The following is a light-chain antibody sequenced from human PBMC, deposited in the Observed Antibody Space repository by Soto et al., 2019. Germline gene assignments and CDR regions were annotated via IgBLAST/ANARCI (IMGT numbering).Light chain of an antibody. CDR1: QSVNSN. V-gene: IGKV3-15*01. CDR2: DAS. Sequence: EIVMTQSPATLSVSPGERATLSCRASQSVNSNLAWYRQKPGQAPRLLISDASTRATGVPARFSGSGSGTEFTRTISSLQSEDSGIYYCQQYNFWPPLTFGGGTKVAIK. CDR3: QQYNFWPPLT. J-gene: IGKJ4*01.